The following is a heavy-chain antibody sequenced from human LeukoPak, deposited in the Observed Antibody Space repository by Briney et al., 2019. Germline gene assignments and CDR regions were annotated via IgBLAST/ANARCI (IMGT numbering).Heavy chain of an antibody. V-gene: IGHV3-21*01. Sequence: GGSLRLSCAASGFTFSSYSMNWVRQAPGKGLEWVSSISSSSSYIYYADSVKGRFTISRDNAKNSLYLQMNSLRAEDTAVYYCASPQFVPPGIAVAGRDDAFDIWGQGTMVTVSS. CDR2: ISSSSSYI. CDR1: GFTFSSYS. CDR3: ASPQFVPPGIAVAGRDDAFDI. D-gene: IGHD6-19*01. J-gene: IGHJ3*02.